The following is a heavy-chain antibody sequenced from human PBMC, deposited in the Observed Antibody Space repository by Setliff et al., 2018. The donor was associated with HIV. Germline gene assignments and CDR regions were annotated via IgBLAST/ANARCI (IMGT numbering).Heavy chain of an antibody. V-gene: IGHV1-3*01. Sequence: GASVKVSCKASGYTFTSYAIHWVRQAPGQRLEWMGWINAGNGNTKYSQKFQGRVTITRDTSASTAYMELSSLRSDDTAVYYCARNFGLSPSGKYYYYYGMDIWGQGTTVTVS. CDR1: GYTFTSYA. D-gene: IGHD3-10*01. J-gene: IGHJ6*02. CDR2: INAGNGNT. CDR3: ARNFGLSPSGKYYYYYGMDI.